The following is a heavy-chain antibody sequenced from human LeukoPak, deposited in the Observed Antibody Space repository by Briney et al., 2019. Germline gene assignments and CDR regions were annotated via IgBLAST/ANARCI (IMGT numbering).Heavy chain of an antibody. J-gene: IGHJ6*03. D-gene: IGHD3-9*01. CDR3: ARQTEDDYDILTGYYYYYMDV. CDR2: IYYSGTT. CDR1: GGSISSNTYY. Sequence: SETLSLTCTVSGGSISSNTYYWGWIRQPPGKGLEWIASIYYSGTTYYNPSLKSRVTISVDTSKNQFSLKLSSVTAADTAVYYCARQTEDDYDILTGYYYYYMDVWGKGTTVTISS. V-gene: IGHV4-39*01.